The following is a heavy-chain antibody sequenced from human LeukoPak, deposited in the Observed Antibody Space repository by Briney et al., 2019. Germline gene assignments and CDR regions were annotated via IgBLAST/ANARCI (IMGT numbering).Heavy chain of an antibody. J-gene: IGHJ4*02. Sequence: PSETLSLTCAVSGGSISSSNWWSWVRQPPGKGLEWIGEIYHSGNTNYNPSLKSRVTISVDKSKNQFSLKLSSVTAADTAVYYCARDLGIAAAGRYFDYWGQGTLVTVSS. CDR3: ARDLGIAAAGRYFDY. V-gene: IGHV4-4*02. D-gene: IGHD6-13*01. CDR1: GGSISSSNW. CDR2: IYHSGNT.